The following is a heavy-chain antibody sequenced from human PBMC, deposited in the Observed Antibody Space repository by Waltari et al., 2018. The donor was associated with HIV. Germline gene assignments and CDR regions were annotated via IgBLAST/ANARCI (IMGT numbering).Heavy chain of an antibody. Sequence: EVQLVESGGGLVQPGGSLRLSCAASGFTFSSYWMSWVRQAPGKGMEWVANIKQEGSEKYYVDSVKGRVTISRDNAKNSLYLQMNSLRAEDMAGYYCAREPYGMDVWGQGTTVTVSS. J-gene: IGHJ6*02. CDR3: AREPYGMDV. V-gene: IGHV3-7*04. CDR2: IKQEGSEK. CDR1: GFTFSSYW.